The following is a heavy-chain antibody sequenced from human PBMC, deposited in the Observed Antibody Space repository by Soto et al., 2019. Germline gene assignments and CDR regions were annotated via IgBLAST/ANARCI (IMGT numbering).Heavy chain of an antibody. CDR1: GFAFSGYA. V-gene: IGHV3-23*01. D-gene: IGHD3-10*01. CDR2: ISSSSGNT. Sequence: PGGSLRLSSAASGFAFSGYALHWVRQAPGKGLEWVSSISSSSGNTYYADSVKGRFTISRDNPKNTLSLQMNSLRAEDTAVYYCAKFSYPTMVRGFFDYWGQGTLVTVSS. CDR3: AKFSYPTMVRGFFDY. J-gene: IGHJ4*02.